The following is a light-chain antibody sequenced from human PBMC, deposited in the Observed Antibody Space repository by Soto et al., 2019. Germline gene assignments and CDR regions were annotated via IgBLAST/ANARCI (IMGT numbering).Light chain of an antibody. J-gene: IGLJ1*01. CDR2: GVS. V-gene: IGLV2-14*01. CDR1: NSDIGTLNS. Sequence: QSALTQPASVSASPGQSITISCTETNSDIGTLNSVSWYQQFPGKAPKLMIFGVSVRPSGVSTRFSGSKFGNTAFLYISGLQAEDEADYYCSSYTSSRTYVFASGTKLTVL. CDR3: SSYTSSRTYV.